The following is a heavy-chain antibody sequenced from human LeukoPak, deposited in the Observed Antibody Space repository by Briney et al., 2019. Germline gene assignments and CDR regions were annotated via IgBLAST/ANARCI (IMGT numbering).Heavy chain of an antibody. V-gene: IGHV3-30*03. J-gene: IGHJ2*01. D-gene: IGHD6-13*01. CDR3: ARDLIAAAGRYWYFDL. Sequence: PGESLRLSCAASGFTFSSYGMHWVRQAPGKGLEWVAVISYDGSNKYYADSVKDRFTIFRDNSKNTLYLQMNSLRAEDTAVYYCARDLIAAAGRYWYFDLWGRGTLVTVSS. CDR2: ISYDGSNK. CDR1: GFTFSSYG.